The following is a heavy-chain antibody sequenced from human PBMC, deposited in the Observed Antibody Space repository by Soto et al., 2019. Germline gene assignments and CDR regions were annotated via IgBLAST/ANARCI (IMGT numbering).Heavy chain of an antibody. CDR1: GYTFTSYG. V-gene: IGHV1-18*01. CDR2: ISAYNGNT. D-gene: IGHD6-13*01. CDR3: ARAPDSSSWYESLYYYYGMDV. Sequence: QVQLVQSGAEVKKPGASVKVSCKASGYTFTSYGISWVRQAPGQGLEWMGWISAYNGNTNYVQKLQGRVTMTTDTSTSTAYMELRSLRSDDTAVYYCARAPDSSSWYESLYYYYGMDVWGQGTTVTVSS. J-gene: IGHJ6*02.